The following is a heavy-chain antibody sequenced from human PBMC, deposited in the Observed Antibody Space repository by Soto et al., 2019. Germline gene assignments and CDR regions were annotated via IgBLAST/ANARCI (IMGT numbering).Heavy chain of an antibody. CDR1: GYSFTDYH. J-gene: IGHJ6*02. CDR3: ARGDSTDCSNGVCSFFYNHDMDV. CDR2: INPKSGGT. V-gene: IGHV1-2*04. Sequence: QVQLVQSGAEVKKPGASVKVSCKASGYSFTDYHIHWVRQAPGQGLEWLGRINPKSGGTSTAQKVQGWVTMTTDTSISPASMELTRLTSDDTAIYYCARGDSTDCSNGVCSFFYNHDMDVWGQGTTVTVSS. D-gene: IGHD2-8*01.